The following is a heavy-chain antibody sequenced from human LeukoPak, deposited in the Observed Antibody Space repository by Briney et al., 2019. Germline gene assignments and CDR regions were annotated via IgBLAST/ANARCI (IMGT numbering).Heavy chain of an antibody. Sequence: GGSLRLSCAASGYTFSSFDMNWVRQAPGKGLEWVSSISTSSRYIYYRDSVKGRFTISRDDAKNSLYLQMNSLRVEDTAVYYCARADCSGSTCYLRRSWFDPWGQGTLVTVSS. CDR3: ARADCSGSTCYLRRSWFDP. D-gene: IGHD2-2*01. J-gene: IGHJ5*02. CDR2: ISTSSRYI. CDR1: GYTFSSFD. V-gene: IGHV3-21*01.